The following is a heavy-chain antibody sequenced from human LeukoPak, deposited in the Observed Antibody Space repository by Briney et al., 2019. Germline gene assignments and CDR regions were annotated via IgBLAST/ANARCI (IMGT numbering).Heavy chain of an antibody. V-gene: IGHV4-59*01. CDR2: IYYSGST. J-gene: IGHJ4*02. Sequence: SETLSLTCTVSGGSISSYYWSWIRQPPGKGLEWIGYIYYSGSTNYNPSLQSRVTISVDTSKNQFSLKLSSVTAADTAVYYCASLTTGTTSSYYFDYWGQGTLVTVSS. D-gene: IGHD1-1*01. CDR3: ASLTTGTTSSYYFDY. CDR1: GGSISSYY.